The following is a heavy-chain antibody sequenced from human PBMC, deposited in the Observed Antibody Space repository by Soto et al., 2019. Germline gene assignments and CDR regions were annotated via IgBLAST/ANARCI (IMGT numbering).Heavy chain of an antibody. J-gene: IGHJ4*02. CDR2: INSGGGST. D-gene: IGHD3-16*01. CDR3: VWGSFSAYDFWSFDY. CDR1: GFTFRNYW. Sequence: GGSLRLSCAAAGFTFRNYWMHWVRQAAGKGLVWVLRINSGGGSTNYADSVKGRFTISRDNAKNTLDLQMNSLSAEDTAVYYCVWGSFSAYDFWSFDYWGQGTLVTVSS. V-gene: IGHV3-74*01.